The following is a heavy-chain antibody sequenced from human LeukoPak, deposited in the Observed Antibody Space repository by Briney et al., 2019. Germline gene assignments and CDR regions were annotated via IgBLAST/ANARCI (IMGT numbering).Heavy chain of an antibody. CDR1: GGSISSGDYY. CDR2: VYYSGST. V-gene: IGHV4-30-4*01. D-gene: IGHD1-26*01. Sequence: SQTLSLTCTVSGGSISSGDYYWSWIRQPPGKGLEWIGYVYYSGSTYYNPSLKSRVTISVDTSKNQFSLKLSSVTAADTAVYYCARGDNDSGSYHYYYYGMDVWGQGTTVTVSS. CDR3: ARGDNDSGSYHYYYYGMDV. J-gene: IGHJ6*02.